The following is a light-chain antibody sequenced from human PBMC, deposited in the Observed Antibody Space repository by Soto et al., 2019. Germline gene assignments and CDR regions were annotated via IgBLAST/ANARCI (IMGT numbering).Light chain of an antibody. CDR3: QGYRDSPPTYT. CDR1: QSISSNY. Sequence: EIVLTQSPGTLSLSPGERATLSCRACQSISSNYLAWYQQKPGQAPRLLIYGASSRATGIPDRFSGSGSGTDFTLAISRLEPEDFAVYYCQGYRDSPPTYTFGQGTRLEI. CDR2: GAS. V-gene: IGKV3-20*01. J-gene: IGKJ2*01.